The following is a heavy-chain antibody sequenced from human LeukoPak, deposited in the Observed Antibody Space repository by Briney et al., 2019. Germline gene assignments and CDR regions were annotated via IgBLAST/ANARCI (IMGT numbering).Heavy chain of an antibody. CDR2: IYYSGST. CDR3: ARGPEGPELITISFVGFDP. Sequence: SETLSLTCTVSGGSISSGSYYWSWIRQPPGKGLEWIGYIYYSGSTNYNPSLKSRVTISVDKSKNQFSLKLSSATAADTAVYYCARGPEGPELITISFVGFDPWGQGTLVTVSS. V-gene: IGHV4-61*05. D-gene: IGHD3-9*01. J-gene: IGHJ5*02. CDR1: GGSISSGSYY.